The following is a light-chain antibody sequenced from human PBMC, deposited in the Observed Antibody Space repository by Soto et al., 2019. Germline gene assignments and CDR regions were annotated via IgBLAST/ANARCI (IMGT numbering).Light chain of an antibody. J-gene: IGKJ5*01. Sequence: EIVMTQSPATLSVSPGERVTLSCRASQSISSKLAWYQQKPGQAPRLLMYGASTRATGIPARFSGSGSGTEFPLTITSLQSEDFAVYYCQQYHQWPPITFGQGTRLEIK. V-gene: IGKV3-15*01. CDR3: QQYHQWPPIT. CDR1: QSISSK. CDR2: GAS.